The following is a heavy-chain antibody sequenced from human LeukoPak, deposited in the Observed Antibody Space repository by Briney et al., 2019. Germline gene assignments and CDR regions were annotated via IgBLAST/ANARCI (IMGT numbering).Heavy chain of an antibody. J-gene: IGHJ4*02. CDR2: IGTAGDT. D-gene: IGHD3-22*01. Sequence: GGSLSLSCAASGFTFSSYDMHWVRQATGKGLEWVSAIGTAGDTYYPGSVKGRFTISRENAKNSLYLQMNSLRAGDTAVYYCARADSSGSYFDYWGQGTLVTVSS. CDR3: ARADSSGSYFDY. V-gene: IGHV3-13*01. CDR1: GFTFSSYD.